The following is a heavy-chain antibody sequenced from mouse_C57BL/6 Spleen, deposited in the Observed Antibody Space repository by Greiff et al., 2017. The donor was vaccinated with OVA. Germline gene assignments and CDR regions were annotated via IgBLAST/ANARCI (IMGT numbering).Heavy chain of an antibody. CDR3: TRVKKHSGDSNY. V-gene: IGHV1-15*01. J-gene: IGHJ2*01. Sequence: QVQLQQSGAELVKPGASVTLSCKASGYTFTDSEMHWVKQTPVHGLEWIGAIDPETGGTAYNQKFKGKAILTADKSYSTAYMELSSLTSEDSAVYDGTRVKKHSGDSNYWGQGTTLTVSS. CDR1: GYTFTDSE. CDR2: IDPETGGT.